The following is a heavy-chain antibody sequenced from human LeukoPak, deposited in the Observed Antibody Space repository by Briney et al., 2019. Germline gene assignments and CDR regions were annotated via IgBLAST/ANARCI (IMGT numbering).Heavy chain of an antibody. CDR2: IYDSGST. Sequence: PSDTLSLTCSVSGGSISRYYWSWIRQPPGKGLEWIGYIYDSGSTNYNPSLKSRVTISLDTSKSQFSLNLSSVTAADTAVYYCARLTTVTRYDYWGQGTLVTVSS. J-gene: IGHJ4*02. V-gene: IGHV4-59*12. D-gene: IGHD4-17*01. CDR3: ARLTTVTRYDY. CDR1: GGSISRYY.